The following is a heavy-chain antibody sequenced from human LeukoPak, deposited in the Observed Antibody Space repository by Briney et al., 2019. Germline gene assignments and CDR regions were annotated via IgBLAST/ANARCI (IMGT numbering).Heavy chain of an antibody. CDR1: GGSISSYY. V-gene: IGHV4-59*01. D-gene: IGHD1-26*01. CDR2: IYYSGST. CDR3: ARAVGGVASYLDY. Sequence: SETLSLTCTVSGGSISSYYWSWIRQPPGKGLEWIGYIYYSGSTNYNPSLKSRVTISVDTSKNQFSLKLSSVTAADTAVYYCARAVGGVASYLDYWGQGTLVTVSS. J-gene: IGHJ4*02.